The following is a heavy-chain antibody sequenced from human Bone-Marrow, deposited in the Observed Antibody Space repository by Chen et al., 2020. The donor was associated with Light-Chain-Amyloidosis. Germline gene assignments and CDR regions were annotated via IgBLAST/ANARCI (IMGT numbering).Heavy chain of an antibody. Sequence: QVQLVESGGVAVQPGKSLRLSCAASGFLFNTYAMHWVRQAPGKGLEWVATVWYDGSKKQYGDSVKGRFTISRDNSKNTIYLQMNNLTVEDTAVYFCARDRPKLGVWYFDLWGRGTLLTVSS. CDR2: VWYDGSKK. CDR1: GFLFNTYA. V-gene: IGHV3-33*01. D-gene: IGHD7-27*01. J-gene: IGHJ2*01. CDR3: ARDRPKLGVWYFDL.